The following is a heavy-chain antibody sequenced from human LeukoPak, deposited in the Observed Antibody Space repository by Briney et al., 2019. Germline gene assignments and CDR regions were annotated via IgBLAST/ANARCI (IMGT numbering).Heavy chain of an antibody. J-gene: IGHJ4*02. D-gene: IGHD6-13*01. CDR1: GFTFNSYP. V-gene: IGHV3-64D*06. CDR2: ISRNGGST. CDR3: ARGGRIAAAAY. Sequence: GGSLRLSCSASGFTFNSYPVHWVRQAPGKGLEYVSGISRNGGSTYYADSVKGRFTISRDNSKNTLYLQMSSLRAEDTAVYYCARGGRIAAAAYWGQGTLVTVSS.